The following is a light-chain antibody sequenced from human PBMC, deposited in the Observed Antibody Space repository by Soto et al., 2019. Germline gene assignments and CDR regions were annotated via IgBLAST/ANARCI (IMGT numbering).Light chain of an antibody. CDR2: AAS. CDR1: QSISSY. V-gene: IGKV1-39*01. J-gene: IGKJ5*01. Sequence: DIQMTQSPSSLSASVGDRVTITCRASQSISSYLNWYQQKPGEAPKRLIYAASSLQSGVPSRFSGSGSGTDFTLTISSLQPEDFATYYCQQSYSTPITFGQGTRLEIK. CDR3: QQSYSTPIT.